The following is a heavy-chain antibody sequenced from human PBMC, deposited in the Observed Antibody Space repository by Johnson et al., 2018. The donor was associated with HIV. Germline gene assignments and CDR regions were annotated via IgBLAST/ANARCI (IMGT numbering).Heavy chain of an antibody. J-gene: IGHJ3*02. CDR2: ISGSGNII. CDR1: GFTFSDYY. V-gene: IGHV3-11*04. CDR3: ARDRALWFRELWPRDAFDM. D-gene: IGHD3-10*01. Sequence: QVQLVESGGGLVKPGGSLRLSCAASGFTFSDYYMTWIRQAPGKGLEWVSYISGSGNIIYYTDSLKGRFTISRDNAKNSLYLQMNSLRAEDTAVDYCARDRALWFRELWPRDAFDMWGQGTKITVSS.